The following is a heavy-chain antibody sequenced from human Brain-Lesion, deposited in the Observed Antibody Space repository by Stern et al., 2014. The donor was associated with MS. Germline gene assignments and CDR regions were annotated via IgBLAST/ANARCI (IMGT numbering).Heavy chain of an antibody. J-gene: IGHJ5*02. D-gene: IGHD2-15*01. V-gene: IGHV4-39*01. CDR2: IYYSGNT. CDR1: GGSVSSTSYA. CDR3: AGEEDIRYCSGGSCTGNWFDP. Sequence: VQLVESGPGLVKPSETLSLTCTVAGGSVSSTSYAWAWIRQPPGKGLEWIGTIYYSGNTYYSPSLKSRLTISLDTSQNQFSPQMRCVTAADTAVYYCAGEEDIRYCSGGSCTGNWFDPWGQGTLVTVSS.